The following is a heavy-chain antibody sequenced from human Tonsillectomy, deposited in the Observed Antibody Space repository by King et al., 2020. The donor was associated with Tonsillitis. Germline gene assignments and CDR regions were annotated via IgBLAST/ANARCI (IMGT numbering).Heavy chain of an antibody. CDR3: ARIGSVTGKYYFYY. CDR2: IDHSGST. D-gene: IGHD2-21*02. CDR1: GGSFSGYF. Sequence: VQLQQWGAGLLKPSETLSLTCAVYGGSFSGYFWSWIRQPPGKGLEWIGEIDHSGSTNYNPSLQSRLNISIDTSKNQFSLRLSSVTAADTAVYYCARIGSVTGKYYFYYWGQGALVTVSS. V-gene: IGHV4-34*01. J-gene: IGHJ4*02.